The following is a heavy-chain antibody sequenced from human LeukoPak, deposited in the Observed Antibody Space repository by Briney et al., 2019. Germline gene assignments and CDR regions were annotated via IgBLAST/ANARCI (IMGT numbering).Heavy chain of an antibody. V-gene: IGHV3-48*01. J-gene: IGHJ6*03. CDR3: AREGCYYDSGSGPEPCYNYYMAV. D-gene: IGHD3-3*01. CDR2: ISSSRRGI. CDR1: GFSFSSFG. Sequence: GGSLRLSCAASGFSFSSFGFNWVRQAPGKGLEWISYISSSRRGIYYPGAARGLFPVSRENSKNSVFLQMSSPRAGDTAVYYCAREGCYYDSGSGPEPCYNYYMAVWGKGTTVTVSS.